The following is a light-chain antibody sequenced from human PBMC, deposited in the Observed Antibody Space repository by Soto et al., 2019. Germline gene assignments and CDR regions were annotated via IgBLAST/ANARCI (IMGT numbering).Light chain of an antibody. CDR1: QSISSY. CDR2: AAS. J-gene: IGKJ1*01. CDR3: QQSYSTPQT. V-gene: IGKV1-39*01. Sequence: DIQMTQSPSSLSASVGDRVTITCRASQSISSYLNWYQQKPGKAPKLLIYAASSLQSGVPSRFSGSGAGTDFTLTISSLQPEDFATYSCQQSYSTPQTFGQGTKVDIK.